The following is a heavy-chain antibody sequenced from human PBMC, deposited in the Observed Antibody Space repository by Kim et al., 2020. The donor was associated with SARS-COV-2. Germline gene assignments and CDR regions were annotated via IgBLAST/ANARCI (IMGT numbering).Heavy chain of an antibody. D-gene: IGHD3-22*01. CDR1: GFTFSSYG. CDR3: AKDLAWLLLLYIFDY. V-gene: IGHV3-30*18. J-gene: IGHJ4*02. CDR2: ISYDGSNK. Sequence: GGSLRLSCAASGFTFSSYGMHWVRQAPGKGLEWVAVISYDGSNKYYADSVKGRFTISRDNSKNTLYLQMNSLRAEDTAVYYCAKDLAWLLLLYIFDYWGQGTLVTVSS.